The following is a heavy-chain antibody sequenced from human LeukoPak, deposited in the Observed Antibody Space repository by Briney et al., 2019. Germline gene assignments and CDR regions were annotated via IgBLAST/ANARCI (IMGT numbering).Heavy chain of an antibody. CDR2: IIPILGIA. V-gene: IGHV1-69*02. Sequence: ASVKVSCKASGGTFSSYTISWVRQAPGQGLEWIGRIIPILGIANYAQKFQGRVTITADKSTSTAYMELSSLRSEDTAVYYCAILREDCSSTSCLDYWGQGTLVTVSS. D-gene: IGHD2-2*01. CDR1: GGTFSSYT. J-gene: IGHJ4*02. CDR3: AILREDCSSTSCLDY.